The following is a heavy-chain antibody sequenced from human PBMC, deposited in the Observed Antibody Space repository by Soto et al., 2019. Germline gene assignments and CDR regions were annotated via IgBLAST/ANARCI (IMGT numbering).Heavy chain of an antibody. D-gene: IGHD6-19*01. CDR3: AKAGYTGYSSGWYGGDWFDP. V-gene: IGHV3-23*01. Sequence: EVQLLESGGGLVQPGGSLRLSCAASGFTFSSYAMSWVRQAPGKGLEWVSAISGSGGSTYYADSVKGRFTISRDNSKNTLYLQMNSVRAEDTAVYYCAKAGYTGYSSGWYGGDWFDPWGQGTLVTVSS. J-gene: IGHJ5*02. CDR1: GFTFSSYA. CDR2: ISGSGGST.